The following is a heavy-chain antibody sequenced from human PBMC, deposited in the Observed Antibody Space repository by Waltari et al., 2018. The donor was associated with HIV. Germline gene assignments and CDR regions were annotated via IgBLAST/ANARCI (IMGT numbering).Heavy chain of an antibody. V-gene: IGHV3-53*01. J-gene: IGHJ4*02. CDR3: ARGLGLTVAVSGIRPFDY. CDR1: GFRVGAHY. D-gene: IGHD6-19*01. CDR2: IFSGGST. Sequence: EVRLVESGGALIQPGGSLRLSCVASGFRVGAHYLPWGRTAPGKGLEWVAIIFSGGSTYYADSVRGRFIISRDNSKNTLYLQMNSLTAEDTAIYYCARGLGLTVAVSGIRPFDYWGQGTLVTVSS.